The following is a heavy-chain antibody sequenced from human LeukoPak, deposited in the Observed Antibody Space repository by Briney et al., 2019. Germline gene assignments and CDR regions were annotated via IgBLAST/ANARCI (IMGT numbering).Heavy chain of an antibody. CDR1: GYAFTSYD. J-gene: IGHJ5*02. Sequence: ASVKVSCKASGYAFTSYDINWVRQATGQGLEWMGWMNPNSGNTGYAQKFQGRVTMTRNTSISTAYMELSSLRSEDTAVYYCARVGLDIVVVPAASDNWFDPWGRGTLVTVSS. D-gene: IGHD2-2*03. CDR3: ARVGLDIVVVPAASDNWFDP. V-gene: IGHV1-8*01. CDR2: MNPNSGNT.